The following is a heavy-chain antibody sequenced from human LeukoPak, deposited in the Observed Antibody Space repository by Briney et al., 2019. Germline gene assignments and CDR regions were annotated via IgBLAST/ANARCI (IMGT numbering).Heavy chain of an antibody. CDR1: GFTFSSYG. CDR2: ISYDGSNK. Sequence: GGSLRLSCAASGFTFSSYGMHWVRQAPGKGLEWVAVISYDGSNKYYADSVKGRFTISRDNSKNTLYLQMNSLRAEDTAVYYCAKEGDSSGWKTFDYWGQGTLVTVSS. CDR3: AKEGDSSGWKTFDY. D-gene: IGHD6-19*01. V-gene: IGHV3-30*18. J-gene: IGHJ4*02.